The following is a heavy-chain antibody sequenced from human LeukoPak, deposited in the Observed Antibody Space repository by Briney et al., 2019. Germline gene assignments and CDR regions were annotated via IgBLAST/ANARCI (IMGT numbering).Heavy chain of an antibody. CDR3: ARGERSSGWYGPRGRLRY. V-gene: IGHV1-69*06. Sequence: SVKVSCKASGGTFSSYAISWVRQAPGQGLEWMGGIIPIFGTANYAQKFQGRVTITADKSTSTAYMELSSLRSEDTAVYYCARGERSSGWYGPRGRLRYWGQGTLVTVSS. J-gene: IGHJ4*02. CDR1: GGTFSSYA. D-gene: IGHD6-19*01. CDR2: IIPIFGTA.